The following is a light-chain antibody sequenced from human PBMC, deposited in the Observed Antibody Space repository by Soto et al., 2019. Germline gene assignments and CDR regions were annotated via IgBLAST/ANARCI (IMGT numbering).Light chain of an antibody. V-gene: IGLV2-14*01. J-gene: IGLJ6*01. Sequence: QSVLTQPACVSGSPGQSVTISCTGPRGDIGDSNFISWYQQSPGKAPRLLIYEVNNRPSGVSRRFSGSKAGNTASLTISGLLEDDEADYFCASFRRATILVFGRSTKV. CDR3: ASFRRATILV. CDR2: EVN. CDR1: RGDIGDSNF.